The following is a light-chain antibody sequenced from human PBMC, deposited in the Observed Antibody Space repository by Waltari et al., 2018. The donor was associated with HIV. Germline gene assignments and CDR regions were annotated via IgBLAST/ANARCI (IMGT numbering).Light chain of an antibody. Sequence: IQLTQPPSTLSASVGARVTITCRASQSISSCLAWYRQKPGKAPNLLVYKASSLEGGVPSRFSGRGSGTEFTLTISSLQPDDFATYYCQHYSSYSPRTFGQGTKVEI. CDR3: QHYSSYSPRT. CDR1: QSISSC. CDR2: KAS. V-gene: IGKV1-5*03. J-gene: IGKJ1*01.